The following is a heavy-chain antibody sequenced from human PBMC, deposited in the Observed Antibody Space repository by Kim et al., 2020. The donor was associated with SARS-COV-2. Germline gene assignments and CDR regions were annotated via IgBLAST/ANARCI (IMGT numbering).Heavy chain of an antibody. V-gene: IGHV4-31*03. CDR1: GGSISSGCYY. CDR3: ARVPLAAAADY. J-gene: IGHJ4*02. D-gene: IGHD6-13*01. Sequence: SETLSLTCTVSGGSISSGCYYWSWIRQHPGKGLVGIGYIYYSGSTYYNPALKSRVTISVDTSKNQFSLKLSSVTAADTAVYYCARVPLAAAADYWGQGTLVTVSS. CDR2: IYYSGST.